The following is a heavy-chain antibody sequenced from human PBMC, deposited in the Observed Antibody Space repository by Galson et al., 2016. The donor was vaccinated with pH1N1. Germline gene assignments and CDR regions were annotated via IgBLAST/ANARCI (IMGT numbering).Heavy chain of an antibody. CDR3: ARGEGIRYYYSGMDV. CDR2: IYYSGTT. CDR1: GGSMNSADYY. V-gene: IGHV4-30-4*01. D-gene: IGHD3-16*01. Sequence: TLSLTCTVSGGSMNSADYYWSWIRQPPGKGLEWIGYIYYSGTTYFSPSLKSRLSMSVDMSNNQFSLTLTSVTAADTAVYYCARGEGIRYYYSGMDVWGQGTTVTVFS. J-gene: IGHJ6*02.